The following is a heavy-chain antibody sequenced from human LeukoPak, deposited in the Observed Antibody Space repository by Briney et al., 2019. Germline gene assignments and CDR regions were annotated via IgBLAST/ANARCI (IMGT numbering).Heavy chain of an antibody. V-gene: IGHV1-2*04. D-gene: IGHD3-9*01. J-gene: IGHJ3*02. Sequence: ASVKVSCKASGYTFTGYYMHWVRQAPGQGLEWRGWINPNSGGTNYAQKFQGWVTMTRDTSISTAYMELSRLRSDDTAVYYCARGGELRYFDWLLSGAFDIWGQGTMVTVSS. CDR1: GYTFTGYY. CDR2: INPNSGGT. CDR3: ARGGELRYFDWLLSGAFDI.